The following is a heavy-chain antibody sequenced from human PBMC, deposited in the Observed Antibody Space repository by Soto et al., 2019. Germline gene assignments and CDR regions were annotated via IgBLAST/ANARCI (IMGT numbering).Heavy chain of an antibody. CDR3: ARERSRYDRSGYYRPDY. Sequence: SVKVSCKTSGDTFSSYAISWVRQAPGQGLEWMGGIIPILGTPSYAQKFQGRVTIAADKSTRTAYMELSSLRSEDTAVYYCARERSRYDRSGYYRPDYWGQGTLVTVSS. J-gene: IGHJ4*02. V-gene: IGHV1-69*10. CDR1: GDTFSSYA. CDR2: IIPILGTP. D-gene: IGHD3-22*01.